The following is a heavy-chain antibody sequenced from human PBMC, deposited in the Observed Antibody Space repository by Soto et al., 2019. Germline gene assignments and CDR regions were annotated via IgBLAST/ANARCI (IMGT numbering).Heavy chain of an antibody. CDR1: GGSISSYY. CDR2: IDYSGST. D-gene: IGHD4-17*01. V-gene: IGHV4-59*01. J-gene: IGHJ4*02. CDR3: ARELESTVYDY. Sequence: SETLSLTCTVSGGSISSYYWSWIRQPPGKGLEWIGYIDYSGSTNYNPSLKSRVTISIDTSKNQFSLKLTSVTAADTAVYYCARELESTVYDYWGQGTLVTVSS.